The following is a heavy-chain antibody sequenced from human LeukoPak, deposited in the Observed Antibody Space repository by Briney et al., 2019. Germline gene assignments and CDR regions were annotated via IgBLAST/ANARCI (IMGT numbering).Heavy chain of an antibody. J-gene: IGHJ4*02. CDR3: ARQGNTTSLFDC. V-gene: IGHV4-34*01. CDR1: GGSFSDYY. D-gene: IGHD1-14*01. CDR2: IYHSGST. Sequence: SESLSLTCAVYGGSFSDYYWSWIRQPPGKGLEWIGEIYHSGSTKYDPSLKSRVTMSVDTSKNQFSLKLSSVTAADTAVYYCARQGNTTSLFDCWGQGTLVTVSS.